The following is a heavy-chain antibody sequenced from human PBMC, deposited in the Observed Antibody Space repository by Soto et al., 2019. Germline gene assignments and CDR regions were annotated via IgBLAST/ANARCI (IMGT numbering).Heavy chain of an antibody. J-gene: IGHJ3*02. CDR3: AKENRPTWIECAFDI. CDR2: ISYDASNK. CDR1: GFTFSSYG. V-gene: IGHV3-30*18. D-gene: IGHD5-12*01. Sequence: QVQLVESGGGVVQPGRSLRLSCAASGFTFSSYGMHWVRQAPGKGLEWVAVISYDASNKYYPDSVKGRFTISSDNSKNTLYLQMNSLRAEDTAVYYCAKENRPTWIECAFDIWGQGTIFTVSS.